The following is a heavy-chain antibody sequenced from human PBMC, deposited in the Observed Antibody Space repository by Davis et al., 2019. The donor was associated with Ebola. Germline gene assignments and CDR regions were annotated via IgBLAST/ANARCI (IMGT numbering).Heavy chain of an antibody. V-gene: IGHV4-59*01. CDR1: GGSISSYY. D-gene: IGHD6-19*01. J-gene: IGHJ5*02. CDR2: IHYSGST. CDR3: ARGQYSSGWQANWFDP. Sequence: MPGGSLRLSCIVSGGSISSYYWSWIRQPPGKGLQWNGSIHYSGSTNYNPSIKIRVTISVDTSKNHFSRKLSSVTAADTAVYYCARGQYSSGWQANWFDPWGQGTLVTVSS.